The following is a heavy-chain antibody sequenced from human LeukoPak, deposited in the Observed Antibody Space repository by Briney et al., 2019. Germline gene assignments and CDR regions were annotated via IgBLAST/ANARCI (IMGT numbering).Heavy chain of an antibody. CDR1: GFTVSSNY. V-gene: IGHV3-66*02. J-gene: IGHJ4*02. CDR3: ARDLREQGGVVTTTPTFDY. CDR2: IYSGGST. D-gene: IGHD3-3*01. Sequence: PGGSLRLSCAASGFTVSSNYMSWVRQAPGKGLEWVSVIYSGGSTYYADSVKGRFTISRDNSKNTLYLQMNSLRAEDTAVYYCARDLREQGGVVTTTPTFDYWGQGTLVTVSS.